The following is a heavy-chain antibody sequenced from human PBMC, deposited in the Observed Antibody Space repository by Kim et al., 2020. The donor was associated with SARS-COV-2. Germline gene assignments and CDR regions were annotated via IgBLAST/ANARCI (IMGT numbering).Heavy chain of an antibody. Sequence: TPSTPSPKGRVTISVDTSKKQFSLRLSSVTAADAAVYYCARHLRNWYFDLWGRGTLVTVSS. CDR2: T. V-gene: IGHV4-39*01. CDR3: ARHLRNWYFDL. J-gene: IGHJ2*01.